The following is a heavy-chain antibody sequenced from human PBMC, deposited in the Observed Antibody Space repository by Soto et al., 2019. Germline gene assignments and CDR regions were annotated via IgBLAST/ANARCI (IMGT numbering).Heavy chain of an antibody. Sequence: VHLVPSGAEVKKPGASVKVSCRASGYTFTSDAMHWVRQAPGQGLEWLGWINVGTGYTTFSQKFQGRVSITRVTYASTAYMELSSLRSEDTAIYYCARAGAWGSNYDDAAFDAWGQGTKVTVSS. V-gene: IGHV1-3*01. CDR1: GYTFTSDA. D-gene: IGHD3-22*01. CDR3: ARAGAWGSNYDDAAFDA. CDR2: INVGTGYT. J-gene: IGHJ3*01.